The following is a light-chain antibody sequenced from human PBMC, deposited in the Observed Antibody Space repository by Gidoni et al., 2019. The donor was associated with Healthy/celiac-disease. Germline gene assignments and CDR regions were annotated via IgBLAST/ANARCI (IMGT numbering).Light chain of an antibody. J-gene: IGKJ1*01. CDR1: QSISSY. CDR3: QQRYSTPGT. V-gene: IGKV1-39*01. CDR2: AAA. Sequence: EIQMTTSPSSLSASVGDRVTITCRASQSISSYLNWYQQKPGKAPKPLIYAAASLQSGVPSRVSGSGSGTDFTLTISSLQPGDFATYYCQQRYSTPGTFGQGTKVEIK.